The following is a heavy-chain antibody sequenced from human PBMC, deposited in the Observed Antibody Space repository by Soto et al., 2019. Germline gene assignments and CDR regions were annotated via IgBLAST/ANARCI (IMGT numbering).Heavy chain of an antibody. J-gene: IGHJ5*02. Sequence: PSATLSLTCTVSGGSISSYYWSWIRQPPGKGLEWIGYIYYSGSTNYNPSLKSRVTISVDTSKNQFSLKLSSVTAADTAVYYCASTGYYGSGSYPNWFDPWGQGTLVTVSS. CDR1: GGSISSYY. CDR2: IYYSGST. D-gene: IGHD3-10*01. CDR3: ASTGYYGSGSYPNWFDP. V-gene: IGHV4-59*01.